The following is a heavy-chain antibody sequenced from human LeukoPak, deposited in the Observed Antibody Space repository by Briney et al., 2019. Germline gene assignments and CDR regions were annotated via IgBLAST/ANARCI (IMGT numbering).Heavy chain of an antibody. J-gene: IGHJ4*02. V-gene: IGHV5-10-1*01. CDR2: IDPSDSYT. Sequence: GESLKISCKGSGYSFTTYWISWVRQMPGKGLEWMGRIDPSDSYTNYSPSFQAHVTISADKSFSTAYLQWTSLKASDTAMYYCARHAKAYGSSCDYWGPGTVVTVSS. CDR1: GYSFTTYW. D-gene: IGHD6-13*01. CDR3: ARHAKAYGSSCDY.